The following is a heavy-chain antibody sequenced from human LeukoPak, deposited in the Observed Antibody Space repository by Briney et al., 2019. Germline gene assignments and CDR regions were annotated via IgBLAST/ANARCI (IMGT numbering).Heavy chain of an antibody. CDR2: ITGGGTGT. Sequence: PGGSLTLSCAASGFISSSNAMTWVRQAPGKGLEWVSCITGGGTGTYYTDSVKGRFIISRDDSKNTLSLQMNSLRAEDTALYYCAKGGGNSCYSPVDHWGQGTLVTVSS. D-gene: IGHD2/OR15-2a*01. CDR3: AKGGGNSCYSPVDH. CDR1: GFISSSNA. J-gene: IGHJ4*02. V-gene: IGHV3-23*01.